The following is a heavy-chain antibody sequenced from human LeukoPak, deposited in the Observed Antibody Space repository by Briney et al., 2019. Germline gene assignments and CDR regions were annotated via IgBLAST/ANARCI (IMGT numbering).Heavy chain of an antibody. CDR3: ASRMENSSNDY. CDR1: GGSFSGYY. J-gene: IGHJ4*02. V-gene: IGHV4-34*01. CDR2: INHSGST. Sequence: ASETLSLTCAVYGGSFSGYYWSWIRQPPGKGLEWIGEINHSGSTNYNPSLKSRVTTSVDTSKNQFSLKLSSVTAADTAVYYCASRMENSSNDYWGQGTLVTVSS. D-gene: IGHD6-6*01.